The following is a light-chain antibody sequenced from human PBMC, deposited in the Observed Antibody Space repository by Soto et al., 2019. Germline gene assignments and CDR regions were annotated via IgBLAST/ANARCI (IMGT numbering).Light chain of an antibody. J-gene: IGLJ2*01. Sequence: QSALTQPRSVSGSPGQSVTISCTGTSSDVGGYNYVSWYQQHPAKAPKLMIYDVTKRPSGVPDRFSGSKSGNTASLTISGLQAEDEADYFCCSYAGSSTFVVFGGGTKLTVL. V-gene: IGLV2-11*01. CDR3: CSYAGSSTFVV. CDR2: DVT. CDR1: SSDVGGYNY.